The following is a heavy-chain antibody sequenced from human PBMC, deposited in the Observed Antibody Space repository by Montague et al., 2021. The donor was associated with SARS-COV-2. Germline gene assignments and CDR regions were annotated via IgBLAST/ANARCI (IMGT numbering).Heavy chain of an antibody. D-gene: IGHD6-13*01. CDR3: ARVPSSSWYFEY. J-gene: IGHJ4*02. Sequence: XLRLSCAASGFTFSFYGMSWVRQAPGKGLEWVANIKQDGSEKYYVDSVKGRFTISRDNAKNSLYLQMNSLRAEDTAVYYCARVPSSSWYFEYWGQGTLVTVSS. CDR2: IKQDGSEK. CDR1: GFTFSFYG. V-gene: IGHV3-7*01.